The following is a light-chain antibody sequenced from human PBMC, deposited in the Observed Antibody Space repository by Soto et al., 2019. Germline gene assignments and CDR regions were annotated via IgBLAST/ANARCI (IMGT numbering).Light chain of an antibody. J-gene: IGLJ2*01. Sequence: QSVLTQPPSASGTPGQRVTISCSGGSSNIKTNGVSWYQQVPGAAPKLLIYSNNQRPSGAPDRFSGSKSGTSASLAINGLQSEDEATYHCATWDDSLNGLIFGGGTKLTVL. V-gene: IGLV1-44*01. CDR2: SNN. CDR3: ATWDDSLNGLI. CDR1: SSNIKTNG.